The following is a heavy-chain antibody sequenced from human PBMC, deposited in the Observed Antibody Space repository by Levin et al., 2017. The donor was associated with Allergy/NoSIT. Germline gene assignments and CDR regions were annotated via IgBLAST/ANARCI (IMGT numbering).Heavy chain of an antibody. J-gene: IGHJ5*02. CDR1: GFRFNTYW. V-gene: IGHV3-7*01. CDR3: ARDSNWGPGKICDP. Sequence: LSLTCAASGFRFNTYWMTWVRQVPGKGLEWVANIRDDGSEKYYVESVKGRFTISRDNAKNSLYLQMDRLRVEDTAVYYCARDSNWGPGKICDPWGQGTLVTVSS. CDR2: IRDDGSEK. D-gene: IGHD7-27*01.